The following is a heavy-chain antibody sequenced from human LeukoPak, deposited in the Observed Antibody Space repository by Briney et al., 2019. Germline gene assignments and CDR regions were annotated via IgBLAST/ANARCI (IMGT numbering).Heavy chain of an antibody. V-gene: IGHV4-39*01. J-gene: IGHJ4*02. D-gene: IGHD3-9*01. CDR3: ANGLTGYSDYYFDY. Sequence: KPSETLSLTCTVSGGSISSSSYYWGWLRQPPGRGLGWIGSIYYSGTTYYNPSLTSRVTISVDTSKNQFSQKLSPVTAADTAVYYCANGLTGYSDYYFDYGGQGTLVTVSA. CDR1: GGSISSSSYY. CDR2: IYYSGTT.